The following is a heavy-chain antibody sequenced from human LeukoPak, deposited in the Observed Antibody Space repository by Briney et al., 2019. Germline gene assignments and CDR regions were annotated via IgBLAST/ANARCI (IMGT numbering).Heavy chain of an antibody. D-gene: IGHD6-13*01. Sequence: PSETLSLTCTVSGGSISSTNYYWGWIRQPPGKGLEWIGSISYSGSTYYNPSLKSRVTIAVDTSKNQFSLKVTSVTAADTAVYYCANTIGIAAAAPFDYWGQGTLVTVSS. CDR3: ANTIGIAAAAPFDY. V-gene: IGHV4-39*01. CDR1: GGSISSTNYY. J-gene: IGHJ4*02. CDR2: ISYSGST.